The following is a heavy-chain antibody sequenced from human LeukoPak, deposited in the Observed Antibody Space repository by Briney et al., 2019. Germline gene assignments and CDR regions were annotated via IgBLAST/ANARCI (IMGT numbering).Heavy chain of an antibody. V-gene: IGHV3-21*01. CDR2: ISSSSSYI. CDR1: GFTFSSYS. D-gene: IGHD3-10*01. CDR3: ASRGYYGSGSYGY. J-gene: IGHJ4*02. Sequence: GGSLRLSCAASGFTFSSYSMNWVRQAPGKGLEWVSSISSSSSYIYYADSVKGRFTISRDNAKNSLYLQMNSLRAEDTAVYYCASRGYYGSGSYGYWGQGTLVTVSS.